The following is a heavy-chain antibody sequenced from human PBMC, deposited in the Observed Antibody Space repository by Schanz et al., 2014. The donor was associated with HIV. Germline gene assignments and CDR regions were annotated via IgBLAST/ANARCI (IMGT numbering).Heavy chain of an antibody. Sequence: QVQLVQSGAEVKKPGASVKLSCKASGYTFSTYGIGWVRLAPGQGLEWMGWISAHNVNTNYAQNFQGRVTMTTDTSTSTAYMELTSLTSDDTAMYYCTREMERGGYDRFDYWGQGALVIVSS. J-gene: IGHJ4*02. CDR3: TREMERGGYDRFDY. CDR2: ISAHNVNT. CDR1: GYTFSTYG. D-gene: IGHD5-12*01. V-gene: IGHV1-18*01.